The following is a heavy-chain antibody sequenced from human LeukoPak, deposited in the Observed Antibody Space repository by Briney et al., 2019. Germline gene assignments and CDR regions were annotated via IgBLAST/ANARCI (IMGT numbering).Heavy chain of an antibody. J-gene: IGHJ4*02. CDR2: IYYSGST. Sequence: SETLSLTCAVSGDSISSIAYYWGWIPQPPGRGLEWIGDIYYSGSTNYNPSLKSRVTIALDKSKNQVSLKLTSVTAADTAEYYCAIYKMGFDYWGQGTLVTVSS. CDR3: AIYKMGFDY. CDR1: GDSISSIAYY. V-gene: IGHV4-39*07. D-gene: IGHD5-24*01.